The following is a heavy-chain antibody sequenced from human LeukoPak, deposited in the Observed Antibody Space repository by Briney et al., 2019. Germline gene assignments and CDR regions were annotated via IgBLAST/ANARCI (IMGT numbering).Heavy chain of an antibody. CDR2: IKQDGSEK. Sequence: GGSLRLSCAASGFTFGSSWMTWVRQAPGNGLEWVANIKQDGSEKYYVDSVKGRFTISRDNAKNSLYLQMNSLRAEDTAVYYCAKDSSGWYGGGDYWGQGTLVTVSS. CDR1: GFTFGSSW. J-gene: IGHJ4*02. D-gene: IGHD6-19*01. V-gene: IGHV3-7*03. CDR3: AKDSSGWYGGGDY.